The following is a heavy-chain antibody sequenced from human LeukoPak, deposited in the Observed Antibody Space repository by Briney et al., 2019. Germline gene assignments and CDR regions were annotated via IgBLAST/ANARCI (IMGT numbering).Heavy chain of an antibody. CDR1: GFTFSSHW. CDR2: ISGSGGRT. CDR3: AKDARSVNYGSGSYYIPNWFDP. D-gene: IGHD3-10*01. V-gene: IGHV3-23*01. J-gene: IGHJ5*02. Sequence: GGSLTLSCAASGFTFSSHWMSWVRQAPGKGLEWVSPISGSGGRTYYADSVKGRFTISRDNSNNTLYLQMNSLRAEDRAVYYCAKDARSVNYGSGSYYIPNWFDPWGQGTLVTVSS.